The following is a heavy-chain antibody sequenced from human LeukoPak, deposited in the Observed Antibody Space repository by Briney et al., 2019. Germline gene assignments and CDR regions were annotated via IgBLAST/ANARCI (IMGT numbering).Heavy chain of an antibody. Sequence: ATVKVSCKASGYTFTGYYMHWVRQAPGQGLEWMGRTNPNSGGTNYAQKFQGRVTMTRDTSISTAYMVLSRLRSDDTAVYYCARRGLDGFDYWGQGTLVTVSS. CDR1: GYTFTGYY. D-gene: IGHD4-17*01. J-gene: IGHJ4*02. V-gene: IGHV1-2*06. CDR2: TNPNSGGT. CDR3: ARRGLDGFDY.